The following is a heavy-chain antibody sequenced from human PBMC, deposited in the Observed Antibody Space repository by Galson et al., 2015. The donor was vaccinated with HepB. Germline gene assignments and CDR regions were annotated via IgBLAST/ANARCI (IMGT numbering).Heavy chain of an antibody. D-gene: IGHD3-10*01. CDR2: INPNSGGT. J-gene: IGHJ3*02. CDR1: GYTFTGYY. V-gene: IGHV1-2*04. Sequence: SVKVSCKASGYTFTGYYMHWVRQAPGQGLEWMGWINPNSGGTNYAQKFQGWVTMTRDTSISTAYMELSRLRSDDTAVYYCARDYGRRGSGSQLIENDAFDIWGQGTMVTVSS. CDR3: ARDYGRRGSGSQLIENDAFDI.